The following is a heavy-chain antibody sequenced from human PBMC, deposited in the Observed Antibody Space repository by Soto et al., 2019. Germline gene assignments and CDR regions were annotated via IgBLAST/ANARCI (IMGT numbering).Heavy chain of an antibody. J-gene: IGHJ6*02. CDR1: GGSVSSGGYY. V-gene: IGHV4-30-4*08. CDR2: IYYSGST. CDR3: ARASPVVTDV. Sequence: KPSETLSLTCTVSGGSVSSGGYYWSWLRQHPGKGLEWIGYIYYSGSTYSSPSLKSRVTISVDMSKNQFSLKLSSVTAADTAVYYCARASPVVTDVWGQGTTVTVSS. D-gene: IGHD5-18*01.